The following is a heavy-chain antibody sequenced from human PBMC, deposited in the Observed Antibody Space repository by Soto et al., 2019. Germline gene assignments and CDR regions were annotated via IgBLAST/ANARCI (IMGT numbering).Heavy chain of an antibody. D-gene: IGHD3-3*01. J-gene: IGHJ6*02. CDR2: IIPIFGTA. Sequence: GASVKVSCKASGGTFSSYAISWVRQAPGQGLEWKGGIIPIFGTANYAQKFQGRVTITADESTSTAYMELSSLRSEDTAVYYCARGRPTDYDFWSGSMVVWGQGTTVTVSS. CDR1: GGTFSSYA. V-gene: IGHV1-69*13. CDR3: ARGRPTDYDFWSGSMVV.